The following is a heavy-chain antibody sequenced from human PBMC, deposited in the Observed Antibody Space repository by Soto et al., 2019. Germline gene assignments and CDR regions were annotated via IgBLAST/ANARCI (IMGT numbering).Heavy chain of an antibody. CDR2: IVVGSGNT. CDR3: AAEGSYYYDSRGLGSYYYYGMDG. D-gene: IGHD3-22*01. CDR1: GFTFTSSA. V-gene: IGHV1-58*01. J-gene: IGHJ6*02. Sequence: KVACKAAGFTFTSSAVQWGRQARGQRLEWIGWIVVGSGNTNYAQKFQERVTITGDMSTSTAYMERSSLRSEDTAVYYCAAEGSYYYDSRGLGSYYYYGMDGLGQGTTVTV.